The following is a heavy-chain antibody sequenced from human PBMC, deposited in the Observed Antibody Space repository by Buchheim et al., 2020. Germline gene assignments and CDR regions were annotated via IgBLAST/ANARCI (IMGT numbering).Heavy chain of an antibody. D-gene: IGHD3-22*01. Sequence: QVQLQESGPGLVKPSGTLSLTCTVSGDSISTNKWWSWVRQPPGKGLEWIGEIFSSGHTNFNPSLKSRVTMSLDMSKNQFSLKLSSVTAGDTAVYHCIHSGHYSLIAWGQGTL. J-gene: IGHJ5*02. CDR1: GDSISTNKW. CDR3: IHSGHYSLIA. V-gene: IGHV4-4*02. CDR2: IFSSGHT.